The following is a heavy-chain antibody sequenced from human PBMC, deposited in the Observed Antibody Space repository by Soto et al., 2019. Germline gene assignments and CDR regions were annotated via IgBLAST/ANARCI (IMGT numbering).Heavy chain of an antibody. CDR3: ATGSTYYETRALAY. CDR2: IIPIFGTP. J-gene: IGHJ4*02. CDR1: GDSFSSYA. Sequence: QVQLVQSVAEVKKPGSSVKVSCKASGDSFSSYAISWVRQSPGHGLEWMGRIIPIFGTPNYAQRVEGRVPITSEESTSTANMELSSLRSDDTAVYYCATGSTYYETRALAYWGQGTLVTVSS. D-gene: IGHD3-22*01. V-gene: IGHV1-69*01.